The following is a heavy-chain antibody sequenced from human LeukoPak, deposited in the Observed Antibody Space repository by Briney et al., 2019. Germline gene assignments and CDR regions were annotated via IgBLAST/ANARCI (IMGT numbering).Heavy chain of an antibody. CDR1: GFTFSSYG. CDR3: ARDLRVVITGSFDS. CDR2: ISYDGSNK. D-gene: IGHD3-22*01. J-gene: IGHJ4*02. Sequence: PGRSLRLSCAASGFTFSSYGMHWVRQAPGKGLEWVAVISYDGSNKYYADSVKGRFTISRDNAKNSLYLQMNSLRAEDTALYYCARDLRVVITGSFDSWGQGTLVTVSS. V-gene: IGHV3-30*03.